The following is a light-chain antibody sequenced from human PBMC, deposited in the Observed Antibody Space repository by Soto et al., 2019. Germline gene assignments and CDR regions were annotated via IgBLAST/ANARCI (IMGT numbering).Light chain of an antibody. CDR2: GAA. CDR1: QRVSARY. CDR3: QQYGISGT. Sequence: TVLRHFTVTLSLSPGDRATLSCRASQRVSARYLAWYHQKPCQVPRLLIFGAADRATGIPDRFSGSGSGTDFTLTISRLEPEDFAVYYCQQYGISGTFGQGTK. J-gene: IGKJ1*01. V-gene: IGKV3-20*01.